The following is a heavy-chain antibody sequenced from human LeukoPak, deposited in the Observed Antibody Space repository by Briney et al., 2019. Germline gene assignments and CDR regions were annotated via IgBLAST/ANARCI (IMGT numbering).Heavy chain of an antibody. CDR1: GGSISSGYYY. CDR2: IYYGGT. Sequence: PSETLSLTCTVSGGSISSGYYYWSWIRQPPGKGLEYIGYIYYGGTYYNPSLKSRVTISVDTSKNQFSLKLSSVTAADTAVYYCARDRIAVAGTGYYYGMDVWGQGTTVTVSS. CDR3: ARDRIAVAGTGYYYGMDV. V-gene: IGHV4-30-4*02. J-gene: IGHJ6*02. D-gene: IGHD6-19*01.